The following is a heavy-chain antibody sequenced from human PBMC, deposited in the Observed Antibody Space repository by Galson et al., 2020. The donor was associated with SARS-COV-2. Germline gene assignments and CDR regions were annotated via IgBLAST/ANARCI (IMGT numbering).Heavy chain of an antibody. J-gene: IGHJ4*02. Sequence: KIGESLKISCKGSGYSFTSYWISWVRQMPGKGLEWMGRIDPSDSYTNYSPSFQGHVTISADKSISTAYLQWSSLKASDTAMYYCARVYCTNGVCYFYFDYWGQGTLVTVSS. D-gene: IGHD2-8*01. CDR1: GYSFTSYW. CDR3: ARVYCTNGVCYFYFDY. CDR2: IDPSDSYT. V-gene: IGHV5-10-1*01.